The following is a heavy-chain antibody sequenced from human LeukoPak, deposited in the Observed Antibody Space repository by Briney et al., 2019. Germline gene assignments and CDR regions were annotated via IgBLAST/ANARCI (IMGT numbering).Heavy chain of an antibody. CDR2: IWYDGSNK. D-gene: IGHD6-13*01. CDR1: GFTFSSYG. Sequence: GGSLRLSCAASGFTFSSYGMHWVRQAPGKGLEWVAVIWYDGSNKYYADSVKGRFTISRDNSKNTLYLQMNSLRAEDTAVYYCARDSVDSSSWFGWFDPWGQGTLVTVSS. J-gene: IGHJ5*02. CDR3: ARDSVDSSSWFGWFDP. V-gene: IGHV3-33*01.